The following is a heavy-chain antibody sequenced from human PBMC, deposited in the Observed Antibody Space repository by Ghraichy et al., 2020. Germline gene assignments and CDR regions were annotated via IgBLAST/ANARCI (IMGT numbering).Heavy chain of an antibody. V-gene: IGHV3-11*01. CDR1: GFTFRDYY. CDR3: VRLAPTGTYFDY. D-gene: IGHD3-9*01. CDR2: ISIGFYYK. Sequence: LSLTCAASGFTFRDYYMTWIRQAPGKGLEWISYISIGFYYKYYTDSVEGRFTVSRDDARNSLFLQMTGLRAEDTALYYCVRLAPTGTYFDYWGQGVPVSVSS. J-gene: IGHJ4*02.